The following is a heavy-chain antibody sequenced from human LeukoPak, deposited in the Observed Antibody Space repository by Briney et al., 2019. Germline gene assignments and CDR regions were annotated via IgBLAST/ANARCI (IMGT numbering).Heavy chain of an antibody. D-gene: IGHD3-22*01. CDR1: GGSISSYY. V-gene: IGHV4-4*07. J-gene: IGHJ3*02. Sequence: KPSETLSLTCTVSGGSISSYYWSWRRQPAGKGLEWIGRIYTSGSTNYNPSLKSRVTMSVDTSKNQFSLKLSSVTAADTAVYYCAITYYYDSSGYYYDKCAFDIWGQGTMATVSS. CDR3: AITYYYDSSGYYYDKCAFDI. CDR2: IYTSGST.